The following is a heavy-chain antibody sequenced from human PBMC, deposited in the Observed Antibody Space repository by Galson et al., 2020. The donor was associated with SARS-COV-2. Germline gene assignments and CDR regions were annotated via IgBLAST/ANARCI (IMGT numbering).Heavy chain of an antibody. CDR3: ARAHEYSSGWHDY. V-gene: IGHV3-21*01. J-gene: IGHJ4*02. CDR2: ISTSSNYI. D-gene: IGHD6-19*01. CDR1: GFTFSSYT. Sequence: GESLKISCAASGFTFSSYTMYWVRQAPGKGLEWVSSISTSSNYIYYADSVKGRLTISRDNAKNSLYLQMNSLRGEDTAVYYCARAHEYSSGWHDYWGQGTLVTVSS.